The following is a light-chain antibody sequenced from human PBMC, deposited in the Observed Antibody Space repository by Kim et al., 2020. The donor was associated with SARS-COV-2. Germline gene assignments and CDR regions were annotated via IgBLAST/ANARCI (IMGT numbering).Light chain of an antibody. V-gene: IGLV1-47*01. CDR1: SSNIGSNY. J-gene: IGLJ2*01. Sequence: QSVLTQPPSASGTPGQRVTISCFGSSSNIGSNYVLWYQQFPGTTPKLLIYRNNQRPSGVSDRFSGSKSGTSASLAISGLRSEDEADYYCVAWDDSPSGMVFGGGTQLTVL. CDR3: VAWDDSPSGMV. CDR2: RNN.